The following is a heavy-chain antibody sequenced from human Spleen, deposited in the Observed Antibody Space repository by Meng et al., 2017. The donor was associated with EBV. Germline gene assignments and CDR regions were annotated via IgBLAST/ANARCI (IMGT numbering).Heavy chain of an antibody. CDR3: ARSGIAAGVGWFDP. D-gene: IGHD6-25*01. CDR2: INHSGST. CDR1: GGSLSSHY. V-gene: IGHV4-34*01. Sequence: QAQVQQWGGGLLTPSETLSLSCAVYGGSLSSHYWSWFRQPPGKGLEWIGEINHSGSTNYKWSLESRVTISVDTSKTKLSLNLSSVTAADTAVYYCARSGIAAGVGWFDPWGQGTLVTVSS. J-gene: IGHJ5*02.